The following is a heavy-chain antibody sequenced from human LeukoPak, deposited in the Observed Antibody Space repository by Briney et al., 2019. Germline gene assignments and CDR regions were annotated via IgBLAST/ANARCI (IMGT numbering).Heavy chain of an antibody. D-gene: IGHD2-15*01. J-gene: IGHJ5*02. V-gene: IGHV1-2*02. Sequence: ASVKVSCKASGYTLTGYYMHWVRQAPGQGLEWMGWVNPNSGGTNYAQKFQGRVTMTRDTSISTAYMELSRLRSDDTAVYYCARGICSGGSCYSNWFDPWGQGTLVTVSS. CDR2: VNPNSGGT. CDR1: GYTLTGYY. CDR3: ARGICSGGSCYSNWFDP.